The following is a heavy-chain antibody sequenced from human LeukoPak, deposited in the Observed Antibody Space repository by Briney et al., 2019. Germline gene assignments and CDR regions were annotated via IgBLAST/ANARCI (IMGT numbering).Heavy chain of an antibody. CDR2: IYTSGST. V-gene: IGHV4-4*07. Sequence: SETLSLTCIVSGGSIRSYYWNWIRQPAGKGLEWIGRIYTSGSTNYNPSLKSRVTMSVDTSKDHFSLKLSSVTAADTAVYYCARDFGNAFDTWGLGTMVTVSS. CDR3: ARDFGNAFDT. D-gene: IGHD3-10*01. J-gene: IGHJ3*02. CDR1: GGSIRSYY.